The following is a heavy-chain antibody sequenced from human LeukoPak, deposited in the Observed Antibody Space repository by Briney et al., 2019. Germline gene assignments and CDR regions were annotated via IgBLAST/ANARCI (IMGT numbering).Heavy chain of an antibody. D-gene: IGHD1-26*01. Sequence: ASVKVSCKTSGYTFTSYYMHWVRQAPGQGLEWMGVITPSGSTIYAQKFQGRVTMTRDMSTNTAYMDPSSLRSEDTAVYYCARDWELGYWGQGTLVIVSS. J-gene: IGHJ4*02. CDR1: GYTFTSYY. CDR3: ARDWELGY. CDR2: ITPSGST. V-gene: IGHV1-46*01.